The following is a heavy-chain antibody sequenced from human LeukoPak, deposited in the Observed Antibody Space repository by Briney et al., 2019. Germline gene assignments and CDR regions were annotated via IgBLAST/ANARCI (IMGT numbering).Heavy chain of an antibody. Sequence: GGSLRLSCAASGFTVSSNYMSWVRQAPGKGLEWVSVIYSGGSTYYADSVKGRFTISRDNSKNTLYLQMNSLRAEDTAVYYCARERMLAYCGGDCYGSSGWYFDLWGRGTLVTVSS. V-gene: IGHV3-66*01. CDR1: GFTVSSNY. J-gene: IGHJ2*01. CDR2: IYSGGST. D-gene: IGHD2-21*02. CDR3: ARERMLAYCGGDCYGSSGWYFDL.